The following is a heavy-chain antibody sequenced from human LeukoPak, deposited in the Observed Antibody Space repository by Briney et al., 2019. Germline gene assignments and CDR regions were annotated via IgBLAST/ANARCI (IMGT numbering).Heavy chain of an antibody. J-gene: IGHJ3*02. Sequence: ASVKVSCKASGGTFSSYAISWVRQAPGQGLEWMGGIIPIFGTANYAQKFQGRVTITTDESTSTAYMELSSLRSEDTAVYYCARDPLPMSSNGWYGSDTFDIWGQGTMVTISS. D-gene: IGHD6-19*01. V-gene: IGHV1-69*05. CDR2: IIPIFGTA. CDR1: GGTFSSYA. CDR3: ARDPLPMSSNGWYGSDTFDI.